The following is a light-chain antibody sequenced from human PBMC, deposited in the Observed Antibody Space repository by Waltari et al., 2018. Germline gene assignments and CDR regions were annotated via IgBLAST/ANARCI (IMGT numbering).Light chain of an antibody. CDR3: GTWDSSLGVGV. CDR1: TPNLANHY. Sequence: QSVLTQPPSVSAAPGQQVSISCAGSTPNLANHYVSWYQQFPGTAPKLLIYEDYRRPSGIPDRFSGSKSGASATLDITGLQTGDEADYYCGTWDSSLGVGVLGGGTRVTVL. J-gene: IGLJ3*02. CDR2: EDY. V-gene: IGLV1-51*01.